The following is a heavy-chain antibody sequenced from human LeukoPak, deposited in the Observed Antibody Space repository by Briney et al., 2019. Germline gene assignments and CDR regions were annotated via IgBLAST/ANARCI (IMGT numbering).Heavy chain of an antibody. CDR1: GYTFTSYG. J-gene: IGHJ4*02. V-gene: IGHV1-46*01. CDR3: ARDLGCSGGSCYSDYFDY. Sequence: ASVKVSCKASGYTFTSYGISWVRQAPGQGLEWMGIINPSGGSTSYAQKFQGRVTMTRDTSTSTVYMELSSLRSEDTAVYYCARDLGCSGGSCYSDYFDYWGQGTLVTVSS. CDR2: INPSGGST. D-gene: IGHD2-15*01.